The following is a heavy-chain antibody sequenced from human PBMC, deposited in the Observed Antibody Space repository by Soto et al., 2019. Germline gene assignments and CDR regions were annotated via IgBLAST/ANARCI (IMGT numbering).Heavy chain of an antibody. CDR3: GKSRDGYYHGTV. CDR2: INAGNGNT. CDR1: GYTFTSYA. J-gene: IGHJ4*02. D-gene: IGHD1-26*01. V-gene: IGHV1-3*01. Sequence: ASVKVSCKASGYTFTSYAMHWVRQAPGQRLEWMGWINAGNGNTKYSQKFQGRVTITRDTSASTAYMELNSLRAEDTAVYYCGKSRDGYYHGTVWGQGTLVTVSS.